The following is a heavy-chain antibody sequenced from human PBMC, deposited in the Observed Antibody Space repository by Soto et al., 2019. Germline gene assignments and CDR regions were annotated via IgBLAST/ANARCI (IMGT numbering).Heavy chain of an antibody. CDR2: IDPSDSYT. Sequence: PGESLKISCKGSGYSFTSYWIGWVRQMPGKGLEWMGRIDPSDSYTNYSPSFQGHVTISADKSISTAYLQWSSLKASDTAMYYWARSLYCSGGSCYDLDYWGQGTLVTVSS. CDR1: GYSFTSYW. J-gene: IGHJ4*02. V-gene: IGHV5-10-1*01. CDR3: ARSLYCSGGSCYDLDY. D-gene: IGHD2-15*01.